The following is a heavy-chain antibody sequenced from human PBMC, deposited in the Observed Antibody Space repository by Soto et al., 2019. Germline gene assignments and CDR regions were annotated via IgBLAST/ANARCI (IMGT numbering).Heavy chain of an antibody. Sequence: QVQLVESGGGVVQPGRSLRLSCAASGFTFSSYAMYWVRQAPGKGLEWVAVISYDGGNKYYADSVKGRFTISRDNYKNPLYLQMNSLRAEDTAVYYCARDYSNYGGNGGDYWGQGTLVTVSS. CDR2: ISYDGGNK. D-gene: IGHD4-17*01. J-gene: IGHJ4*02. V-gene: IGHV3-30-3*01. CDR3: ARDYSNYGGNGGDY. CDR1: GFTFSSYA.